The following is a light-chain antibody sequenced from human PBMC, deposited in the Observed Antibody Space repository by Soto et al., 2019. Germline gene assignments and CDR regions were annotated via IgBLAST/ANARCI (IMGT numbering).Light chain of an antibody. V-gene: IGKV1-33*01. CDR2: DAS. CDR1: QDIRNY. CDR3: QHFDNLPLT. J-gene: IGKJ4*01. Sequence: DIQMTQSPSSLSASVGDRVTITCQASQDIRNYLTWYQQTPGKAPKLLIFDASSLQTGVPSRFSGSGSGTDFPLTISSLQPEDVATYYCQHFDNLPLTFGGGTKVEIK.